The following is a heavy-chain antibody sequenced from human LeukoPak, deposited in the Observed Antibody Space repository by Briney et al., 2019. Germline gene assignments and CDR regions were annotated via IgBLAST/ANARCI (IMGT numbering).Heavy chain of an antibody. Sequence: SETLSLTCTVSGGSLSSYYWSWIRQPPGKGLEWVGYIYYSGSTNYNPSLKSRVTISVDTSKNQFSLQLSSVTAADTAVYYCARDGRGYSYGLDYWGQGTLVTVSS. CDR3: ARDGRGYSYGLDY. D-gene: IGHD5-18*01. V-gene: IGHV4-59*01. CDR2: IYYSGST. CDR1: GGSLSSYY. J-gene: IGHJ4*02.